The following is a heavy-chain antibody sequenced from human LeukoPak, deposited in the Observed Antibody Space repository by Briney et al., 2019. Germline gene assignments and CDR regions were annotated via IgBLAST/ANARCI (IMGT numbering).Heavy chain of an antibody. Sequence: GGSLRLSCAASGFTFSRHWMTWVRQSPGRGLEWLSFISFDGSNEFYADSLKGRFTISKDNSKDTLYLQMDSLRAEDTALYYCAREEHDYVWGSYRYYYYYGIDVWGQGTTVTVSS. D-gene: IGHD3-16*02. CDR2: ISFDGSNE. CDR1: GFTFSRHW. CDR3: AREEHDYVWGSYRYYYYYGIDV. J-gene: IGHJ6*02. V-gene: IGHV3-30*03.